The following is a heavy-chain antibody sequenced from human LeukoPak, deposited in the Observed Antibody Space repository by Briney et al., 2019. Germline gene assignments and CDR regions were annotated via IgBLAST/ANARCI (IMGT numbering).Heavy chain of an antibody. CDR1: GFTFSSYA. V-gene: IGHV3-23*01. Sequence: GGSLRLSCAASGFTFSSYAMTWVRQAQGKGLQWVSTISVSGENTYYADSVKGRFTISRDIAKSTLYLQMNSLRCEDTAICYCAKYGSGSYYNGLFWGQGTLVTVSS. CDR3: AKYGSGSYYNGLF. CDR2: ISVSGENT. D-gene: IGHD3-10*01. J-gene: IGHJ4*02.